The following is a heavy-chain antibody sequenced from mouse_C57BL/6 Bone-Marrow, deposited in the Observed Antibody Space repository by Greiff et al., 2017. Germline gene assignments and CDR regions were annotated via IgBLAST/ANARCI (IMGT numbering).Heavy chain of an antibody. V-gene: IGHV5-4*01. D-gene: IGHD2-12*01. CDR3: ARAHSSWFAY. Sequence: VQLKESGGGLVKPGGSLKLSCAASGFTFSSYAMSWVRQTPEKRLEWVATISDGGSYTYYPDNVKGRFTISRDNAKNNLYLQMSHLKSEDTALYYCARAHSSWFAYWGQGTLVTVSA. CDR1: GFTFSSYA. CDR2: ISDGGSYT. J-gene: IGHJ3*01.